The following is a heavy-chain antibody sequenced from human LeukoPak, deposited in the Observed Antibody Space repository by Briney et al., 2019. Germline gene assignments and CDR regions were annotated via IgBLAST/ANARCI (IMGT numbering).Heavy chain of an antibody. V-gene: IGHV3-74*03. Sequence: GGSLRLSCAASGFIFTDYWMHWVRQAPGKELVWVARIRGDGRATTYADSVKGRFTISRDNSKNTLYLQMNSLRAEDTAVYYCAKDVSDTAMATSMDYWGQGTLVTVSS. D-gene: IGHD5-18*01. CDR3: AKDVSDTAMATSMDY. J-gene: IGHJ4*02. CDR2: IRGDGRAT. CDR1: GFIFTDYW.